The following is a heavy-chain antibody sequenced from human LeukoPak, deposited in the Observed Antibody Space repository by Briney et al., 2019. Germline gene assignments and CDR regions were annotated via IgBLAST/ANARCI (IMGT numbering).Heavy chain of an antibody. D-gene: IGHD3-22*01. CDR1: GFIFSDYA. CDR2: ISSTTTTI. J-gene: IGHJ4*02. Sequence: PGGSLRLSCAASGFIFSDYAMNWVRQAQGKGLEWISYISSTTTTIYYADSVKGRFTISRDNAKNSLFLQMNSLRAEDTAVYYCAREGYYYDSSGRFDYWGQGTLVTVSS. CDR3: AREGYYYDSSGRFDY. V-gene: IGHV3-48*01.